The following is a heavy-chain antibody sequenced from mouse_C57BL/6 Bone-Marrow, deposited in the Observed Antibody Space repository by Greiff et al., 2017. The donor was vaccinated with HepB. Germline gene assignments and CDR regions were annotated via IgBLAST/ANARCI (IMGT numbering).Heavy chain of an antibody. CDR1: GFTFSNYW. J-gene: IGHJ3*01. CDR2: IRLKSDNYAT. V-gene: IGHV6-3*01. Sequence: EVKVEESGGGLVQPGGSMKLSCVASGFTFSNYWMNWVRQSPEKGLEWVAQIRLKSDNYATHYAESVKGRFTISRDDSKSSVYMQLNNLRAEDTGIYYCRGGDYDWGQGTLVTVSA. D-gene: IGHD1-1*02. CDR3: RGGDYD.